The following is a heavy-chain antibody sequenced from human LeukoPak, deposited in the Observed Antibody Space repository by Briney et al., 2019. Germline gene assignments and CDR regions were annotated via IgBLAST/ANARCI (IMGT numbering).Heavy chain of an antibody. J-gene: IGHJ4*02. CDR3: ARDKNYFDY. V-gene: IGHV3-7*03. CDR1: GFTFSNYW. Sequence: GGSLRLSCAASGFTFSNYWMSWIRQAPGKGLEWVANIKHDGSEKYYVDSVKGRFTISRDNSKNTLYLQMNSLRAEDTAVYYCARDKNYFDYWGQGTLVTVSS. CDR2: IKHDGSEK.